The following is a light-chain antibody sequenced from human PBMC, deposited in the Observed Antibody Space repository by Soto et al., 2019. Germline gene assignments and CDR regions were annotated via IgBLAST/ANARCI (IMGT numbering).Light chain of an antibody. CDR2: AVS. CDR3: QQSYSTLVFT. V-gene: IGKV1-39*01. Sequence: DIQMTQSPSSLSASVGDRVTITCRSSQPISTYLNWYQQRPGKAPELLIDAVSNLQSGVPSRFSDSGSGTDFALTISSLQPEDSATYYCQQSYSTLVFTFGRGTKLEI. J-gene: IGKJ2*01. CDR1: QPISTY.